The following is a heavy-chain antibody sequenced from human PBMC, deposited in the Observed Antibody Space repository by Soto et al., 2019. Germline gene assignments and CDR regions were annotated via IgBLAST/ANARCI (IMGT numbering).Heavy chain of an antibody. CDR2: ISGSGGST. D-gene: IGHD3-10*01. J-gene: IGHJ4*02. CDR1: GFTFSSYA. CDR3: ARDLGLWFGECWDY. V-gene: IGHV3-23*01. Sequence: GGSLRLSCAASGFTFSSYAMSWVRQAPGKGLEWVSAISGSGGSTYYADSVKGRFTISRDNSKNTLYLQMNSLRAEDTAVYYCARDLGLWFGECWDYWGQGTLVTVSS.